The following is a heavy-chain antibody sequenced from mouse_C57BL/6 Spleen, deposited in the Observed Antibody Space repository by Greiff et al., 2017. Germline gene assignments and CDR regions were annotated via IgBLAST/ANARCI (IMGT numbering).Heavy chain of an antibody. CDR1: GYTFTSYW. Sequence: QVQLKESGAELAKPGASVKLSCKASGYTFTSYWMHWVKQRPGQGLEWIGYINPSSGYTKYNQKFKDKATLTADKSSRTAYMQPSSLTYEDSAVYDWDRGYWDGAMDDWGQGTSVTVSS. V-gene: IGHV1-7*01. CDR2: INPSSGYT. CDR3: DRGYWDGAMDD. J-gene: IGHJ4*01. D-gene: IGHD4-1*01.